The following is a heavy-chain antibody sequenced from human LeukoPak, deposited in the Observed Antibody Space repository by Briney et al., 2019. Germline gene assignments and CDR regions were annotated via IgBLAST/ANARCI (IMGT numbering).Heavy chain of an antibody. CDR3: ARDLHSGSRDGFKDDY. Sequence: PGGSLRLSCAASGFTFSSYSMNWVRQAPGKGLEWVSSISSSSKYIYYADSVKGRFTISRDNAKNSLYLRMNSLRAEDTAVYYCARDLHSGSRDGFKDDYWGQGTLVTVSS. J-gene: IGHJ4*02. CDR1: GFTFSSYS. CDR2: ISSSSKYI. D-gene: IGHD5-24*01. V-gene: IGHV3-21*01.